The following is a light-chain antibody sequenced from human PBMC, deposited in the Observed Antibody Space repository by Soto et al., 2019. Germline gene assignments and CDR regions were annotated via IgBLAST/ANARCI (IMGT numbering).Light chain of an antibody. CDR2: EVN. J-gene: IGLJ1*01. Sequence: QAVLTQPPSASGSPGQSVTISCTGTSSDIGGYNSVSWYQQHPGKAPRLMIYEVNKRPSGVPDRFSGSKSGYTASLTVSGLQTEDEAFYYCSSYTDSSNYVFGTGTKLTVL. CDR1: SSDIGGYNS. V-gene: IGLV2-8*01. CDR3: SSYTDSSNYV.